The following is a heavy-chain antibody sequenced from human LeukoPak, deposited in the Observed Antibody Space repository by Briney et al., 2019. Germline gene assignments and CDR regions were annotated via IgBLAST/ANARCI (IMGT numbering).Heavy chain of an antibody. CDR3: ARESGDGCSSTSCYRSDGGFDI. V-gene: IGHV3-53*01. CDR1: GFTISSNY. CDR2: IYSGGST. D-gene: IGHD2-2*01. J-gene: IGHJ3*02. Sequence: PGGSLRLSCAASGFTISSNYMSWVRQAPGKGLEWVSVIYSGGSTYYADSVKGRFTISRDNSKNALYLQMNSLRAEDTAVYYCARESGDGCSSTSCYRSDGGFDIWGQGTMVTVSS.